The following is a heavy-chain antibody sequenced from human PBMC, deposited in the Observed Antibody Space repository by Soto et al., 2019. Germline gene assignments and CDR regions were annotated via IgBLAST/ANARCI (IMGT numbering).Heavy chain of an antibody. D-gene: IGHD1-26*01. CDR2: ISDGGNNK. Sequence: QVQLVESGGGVVQPGRSLRLSCAASGFTFSSYVMSWVRQTPGKGLEWVAFISDGGNNKYYADSVKGRFTISRDNSENTLYLQIDSLRAEGTDVYYCARDDEGGSECALGYWGQGTLVTVSS. J-gene: IGHJ4*02. CDR1: GFTFSSYV. CDR3: ARDDEGGSECALGY. V-gene: IGHV3-30-3*01.